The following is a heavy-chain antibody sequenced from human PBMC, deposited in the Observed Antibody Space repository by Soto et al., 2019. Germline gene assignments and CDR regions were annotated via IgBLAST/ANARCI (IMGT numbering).Heavy chain of an antibody. CDR1: GGSISSGGYS. V-gene: IGHV4-30-2*01. J-gene: IGHJ4*02. D-gene: IGHD2-2*01. CDR2: IYHSGST. Sequence: QLQLQESGSGLVKPSQTLSLTCAVSGGSISSGGYSWSWIRQPPGKGLEWVGYIYHSGSTYYNPSRKSRVTISIDRSTNQFSLKLSSVTAADPAVYYCTRSSSTVTTLDYWGQGTLVTVSS. CDR3: TRSSSTVTTLDY.